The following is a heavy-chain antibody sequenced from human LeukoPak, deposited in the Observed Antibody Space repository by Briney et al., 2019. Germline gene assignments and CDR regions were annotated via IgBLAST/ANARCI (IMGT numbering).Heavy chain of an antibody. CDR2: ISSSSSYI. Sequence: GGSLRLSCAASGFTFSSYSMNWVRQAPGKGLEWVSSISSSSSYIYYADSVKGRFTISRDNAKNSLYLQMNSLRAEDTAVYYCARDASKGSSFYGMDVWGQGTTVTVSS. D-gene: IGHD2-15*01. J-gene: IGHJ6*02. CDR1: GFTFSSYS. CDR3: ARDASKGSSFYGMDV. V-gene: IGHV3-21*01.